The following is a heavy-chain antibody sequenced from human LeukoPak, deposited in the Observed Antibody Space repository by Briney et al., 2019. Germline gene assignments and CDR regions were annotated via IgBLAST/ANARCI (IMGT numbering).Heavy chain of an antibody. D-gene: IGHD3-3*01. CDR2: IYWDDDK. V-gene: IGHV2-5*02. Sequence: RVSGPTLVKPTQTLTLTCTFSEFSLSTCGVGVGWIRQPPGKALEWLALIYWDDDKRYSPSLKSRLTISKDTSKNQVVLTMTNMDPVDTATYYCAHRRSISDVFDIWGQGTMVTVSS. CDR3: AHRRSISDVFDI. CDR1: EFSLSTCGVG. J-gene: IGHJ3*02.